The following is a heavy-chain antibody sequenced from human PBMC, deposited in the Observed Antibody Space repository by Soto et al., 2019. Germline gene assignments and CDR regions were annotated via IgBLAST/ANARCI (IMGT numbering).Heavy chain of an antibody. CDR1: GFTFSLYS. V-gene: IGHV3-48*01. CDR2: ISRSSTGI. CDR3: ARAVTWGVDV. D-gene: IGHD3-10*01. Sequence: EVQLVESGGGLVQPGGSLRLSCAASGFTFSLYSMSWVRQAPGKGLEWVSYISRSSTGIHYADSVKGRFTISRDDATNAMHLPIHCLRAGETAVYFSARAVTWGVDVWGQGTTVSISS. J-gene: IGHJ6*02.